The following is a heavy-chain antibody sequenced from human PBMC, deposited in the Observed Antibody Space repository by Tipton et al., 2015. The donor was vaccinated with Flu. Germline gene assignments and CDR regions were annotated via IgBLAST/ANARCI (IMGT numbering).Heavy chain of an antibody. CDR3: AKDLRGPLDF. V-gene: IGHV3-48*03. J-gene: IGHJ4*02. CDR1: GFTFSSFE. CDR2: ISGSGGTI. D-gene: IGHD3-16*01. Sequence: SLRLSCAASGFTFSSFEMNWVRQAPGKGLEWVSYISGSGGTIYYADSVKGRFTISRDNAKRSLYLQMNSLRAEDTAVYYCAKDLRGPLDFWGQGTLVTVSS.